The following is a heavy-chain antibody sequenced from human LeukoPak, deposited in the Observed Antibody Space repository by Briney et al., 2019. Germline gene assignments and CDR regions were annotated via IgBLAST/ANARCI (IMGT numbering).Heavy chain of an antibody. J-gene: IGHJ4*02. Sequence: SETLSLTCNVSGASISSDSYYWSWIRQHPGKGLEWIGYIYYSGSTYYNPSLKSRVTISVDTSKNQFSLNLSSVTAADTAVYYCAQSTTGYYFDYWGQGILVTVSS. CDR2: IYYSGST. CDR1: GASISSDSYY. D-gene: IGHD1-14*01. V-gene: IGHV4-31*03. CDR3: AQSTTGYYFDY.